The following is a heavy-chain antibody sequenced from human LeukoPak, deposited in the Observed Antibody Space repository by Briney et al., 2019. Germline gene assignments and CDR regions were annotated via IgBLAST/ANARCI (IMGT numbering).Heavy chain of an antibody. V-gene: IGHV1-69*13. J-gene: IGHJ3*02. Sequence: SVKVSCKASGYTFTSYDINWVRQATGQGLEWMGGIIPIFGTANYAQKFQGRVTITADESTSTAYMELSSLRSEDTAVYYCARVLSGYSYAPRDAFDIWGQGTMVTVSS. D-gene: IGHD5-18*01. CDR1: GYTFTSYD. CDR2: IIPIFGTA. CDR3: ARVLSGYSYAPRDAFDI.